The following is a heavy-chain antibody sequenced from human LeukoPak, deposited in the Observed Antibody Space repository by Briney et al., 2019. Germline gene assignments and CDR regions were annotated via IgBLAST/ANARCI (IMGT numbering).Heavy chain of an antibody. CDR1: GGTFSSYA. D-gene: IGHD3-3*01. J-gene: IGHJ4*02. CDR3: ARTRISEWLLENYFDY. Sequence: ASVKVSCKASGGTFSSYAISWVRQAPGQGLEWMGRIIPILGIANYAQKFQGRVTITADKSTSTAYMELSSLRSDDTAVYYCARTRISEWLLENYFDYWGQGTLVTVSS. CDR2: IIPILGIA. V-gene: IGHV1-69*04.